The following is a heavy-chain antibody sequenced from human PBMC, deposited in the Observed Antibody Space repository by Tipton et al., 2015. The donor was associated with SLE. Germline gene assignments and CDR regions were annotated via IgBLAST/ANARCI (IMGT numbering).Heavy chain of an antibody. D-gene: IGHD3-22*01. V-gene: IGHV4-34*09. CDR1: GGSFSGYY. CDR2: INHSGST. CDR3: ARYFYDSSGVCLFDF. J-gene: IGHJ4*02. Sequence: LRLSCAVYGGSFSGYYWSWIRQPPGKGLEWIGEINHSGSTNYNPSLKGRLSLSLDTSQNQLSLKLSSVTSADTAVYYCARYFYDSSGVCLFDFWGQGTLVTVSS.